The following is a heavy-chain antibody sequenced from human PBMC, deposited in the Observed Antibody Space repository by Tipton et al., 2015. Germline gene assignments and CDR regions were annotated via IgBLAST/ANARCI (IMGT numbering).Heavy chain of an antibody. D-gene: IGHD3-22*01. V-gene: IGHV4-31*03. CDR3: ARGGAGYYYDSVGYLS. CDR1: GDSISSGGYY. Sequence: TLSLTCTVSGDSISSGGYYWSWSRQYPGKGLERLGYSYYSGSTYYNPSLKSRLTISVDMSKNQFSLKLSSVTAADTAVYYCARGGAGYYYDSVGYLSWGQGTLVTVSS. J-gene: IGHJ5*02. CDR2: SYYSGST.